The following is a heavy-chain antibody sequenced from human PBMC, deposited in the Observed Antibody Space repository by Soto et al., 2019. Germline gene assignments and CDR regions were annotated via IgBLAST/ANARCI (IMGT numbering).Heavy chain of an antibody. Sequence: ASVKVSCKASGYTFTSYGISWVRQAPGQGLEWMGWISAYNGNTNYAQKLQGRVTMTTDTSTSTAYMELRSLRSDDTAVYYCARDATDMPGYYYYGMDVWGQGTTVTVSS. CDR2: ISAYNGNT. CDR1: GYTFTSYG. CDR3: ARDATDMPGYYYYGMDV. D-gene: IGHD2-2*01. V-gene: IGHV1-18*04. J-gene: IGHJ6*02.